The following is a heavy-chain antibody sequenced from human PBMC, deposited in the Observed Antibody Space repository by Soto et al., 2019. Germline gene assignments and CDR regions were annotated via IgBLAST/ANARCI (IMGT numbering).Heavy chain of an antibody. CDR1: GFTFSSYS. J-gene: IGHJ4*02. V-gene: IGHV3-21*01. D-gene: IGHD6-13*01. CDR3: VRDRKAADPIDY. Sequence: GGSLRLSCAASGFTFSSYSMNWVRQAPGKGLEWVSSISSSSSYIYYADSVKGRFTISRDNAKNSLYLQMNSLRAEDTAVYYCVRDRKAADPIDYWGQGTLVTVSS. CDR2: ISSSSSYI.